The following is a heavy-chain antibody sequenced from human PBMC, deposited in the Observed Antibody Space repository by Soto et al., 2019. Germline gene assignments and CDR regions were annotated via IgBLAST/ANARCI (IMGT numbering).Heavy chain of an antibody. CDR1: GYTFTSYG. Sequence: SVKVSCKASGYTFTSYGISWVRQAPGQGREWMGWISAYNGNTNYAQKLQGRVTMTTDTSTSTAYMELRSLRSDDTAVYYCARLGYCSSTSCSTQIGYYYYGMDVWGQGTTVTVSS. J-gene: IGHJ6*02. CDR3: ARLGYCSSTSCSTQIGYYYYGMDV. D-gene: IGHD2-2*01. CDR2: ISAYNGNT. V-gene: IGHV1-18*01.